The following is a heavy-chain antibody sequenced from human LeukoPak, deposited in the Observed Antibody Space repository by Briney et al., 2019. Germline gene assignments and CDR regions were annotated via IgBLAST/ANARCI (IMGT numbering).Heavy chain of an antibody. D-gene: IGHD2-15*01. CDR3: AKALAAPASSFDY. CDR2: ISGGGGST. Sequence: GGSLRLSCAASGFTFSSYAMSWVRQAPGKGLEWVSAISGGGGSTYYADSVKGRFTISRDNAKNTLYLQMNSLRAEDTAVYYCAKALAAPASSFDYWGQGTLVTVSS. J-gene: IGHJ4*02. V-gene: IGHV3-23*01. CDR1: GFTFSSYA.